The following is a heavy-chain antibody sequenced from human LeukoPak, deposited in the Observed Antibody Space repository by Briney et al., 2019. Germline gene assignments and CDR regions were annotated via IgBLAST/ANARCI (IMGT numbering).Heavy chain of an antibody. CDR2: INWNGDRT. Sequence: GGSLRLSCAASGFTFHDYGMSWVRQSPGKGLEWVSGINWNGDRTGYADSVKGRFTISRDNAKKSLYLQMNSLRAEDTALYYCARRDYYGSGSPDFWGQGALVTVSS. J-gene: IGHJ4*02. CDR3: ARRDYYGSGSPDF. D-gene: IGHD3-10*01. CDR1: GFTFHDYG. V-gene: IGHV3-20*04.